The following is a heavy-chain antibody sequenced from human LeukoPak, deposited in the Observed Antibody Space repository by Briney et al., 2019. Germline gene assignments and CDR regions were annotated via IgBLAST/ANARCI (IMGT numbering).Heavy chain of an antibody. CDR3: AKESAPVMDV. J-gene: IGHJ6*02. D-gene: IGHD3-3*01. CDR1: GFTFSSYS. V-gene: IGHV3-21*04. CDR2: ISSSSSYI. Sequence: GGSLRLSCAASGFTFSSYSMNWVRQAPGKGLKWVSSISSSSSYIYYADSVKGRFTISRDNSKNTLYLQMNSLRAEDTAVYYCAKESAPVMDVWGQGTTVTVSS.